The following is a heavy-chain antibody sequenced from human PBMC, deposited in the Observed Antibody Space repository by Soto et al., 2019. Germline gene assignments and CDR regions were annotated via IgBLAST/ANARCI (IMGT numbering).Heavy chain of an antibody. D-gene: IGHD2-21*02. V-gene: IGHV6-1*01. CDR2: TYYRSKWYN. Sequence: SQTLSLTCVISGDSVSSNSAGWSWIRQSPSRGLEWLGRTYYRSKWYNDYAVSVRSRISINPDTSKNQFSLQLNSVTPEDTAVYYCARHPSDFWFDPWGQGTLVTVSS. CDR1: GDSVSSNSAG. CDR3: ARHPSDFWFDP. J-gene: IGHJ5*02.